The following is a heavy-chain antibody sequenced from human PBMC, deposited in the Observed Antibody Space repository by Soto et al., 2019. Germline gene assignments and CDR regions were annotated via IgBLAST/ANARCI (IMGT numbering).Heavy chain of an antibody. CDR3: ARDKAVINAAIGMAY. CDR1: GGSFNSYT. D-gene: IGHD6-13*01. V-gene: IGHV1-69*04. J-gene: IGHJ4*02. CDR2: IIPFANIA. Sequence: SVKVSCKASGGSFNSYTFNWVRQAPGQGLEWMGRIIPFANIANYAQAFQDRVTISADTSATTVYMELRSLTSDDTAVYYCARDKAVINAAIGMAYWGQGTLVTVSS.